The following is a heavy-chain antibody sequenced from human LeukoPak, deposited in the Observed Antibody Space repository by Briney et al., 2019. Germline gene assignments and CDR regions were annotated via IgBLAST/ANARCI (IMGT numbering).Heavy chain of an antibody. Sequence: GGSLRLSCAASGFTFSSYSMNWVRQAPGKGLEWVSATSGSGGSTYYADSVKGRFTISRDNSKNTLYLQMNSLRAEDTAVYYCAKDPTTVTTWIDYWGQGTLVTVSS. D-gene: IGHD4-17*01. V-gene: IGHV3-23*01. CDR2: TSGSGGST. CDR3: AKDPTTVTTWIDY. CDR1: GFTFSSYS. J-gene: IGHJ4*02.